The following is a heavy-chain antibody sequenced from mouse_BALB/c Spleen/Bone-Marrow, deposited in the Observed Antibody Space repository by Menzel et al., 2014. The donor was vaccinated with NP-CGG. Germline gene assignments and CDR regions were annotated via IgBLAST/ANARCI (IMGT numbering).Heavy chain of an antibody. Sequence: DVMLVESGGGLVKPGGSLKLSCAAFGFTFSDYYIYWVRQTPEKRLEWVATISDGGTYTYYPDTVKGRFTISRDNAKNNLYLQMNGLKSEDTAMYYCVRDGDYRYACFTYWGQGTLVTVSA. CDR3: VRDGDYRYACFTY. J-gene: IGHJ3*01. CDR1: GFTFSDYY. CDR2: ISDGGTYT. V-gene: IGHV5-4*02. D-gene: IGHD2-14*01.